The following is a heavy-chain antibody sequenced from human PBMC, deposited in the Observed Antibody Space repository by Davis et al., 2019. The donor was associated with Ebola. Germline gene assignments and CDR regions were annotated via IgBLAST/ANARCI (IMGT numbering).Heavy chain of an antibody. Sequence: GESLKISCAASGFTFSTYGMHWVRQAPGKGLEWVAAISYDGSMTYYTDSVKGRFTISRDNSKNTLYLQMNSLRSEDTAVYDCEKDAANVVVLADMDYWGQGTLVTVSS. V-gene: IGHV3-30*18. CDR3: EKDAANVVVLADMDY. CDR2: ISYDGSMT. CDR1: GFTFSTYG. D-gene: IGHD2-15*01. J-gene: IGHJ4*02.